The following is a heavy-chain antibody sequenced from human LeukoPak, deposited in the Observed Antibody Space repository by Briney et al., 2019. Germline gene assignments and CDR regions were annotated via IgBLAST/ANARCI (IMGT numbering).Heavy chain of an antibody. D-gene: IGHD5-12*01. J-gene: IGHJ4*02. CDR2: IYYTGST. CDR3: AREGGGYSYFDY. CDR1: GGSISSGDYY. V-gene: IGHV4-30-4*01. Sequence: SETLSLTCTVSGGSISSGDYYWSWIRQPPGKGLEWIGYIYYTGSTYYNPSLKSRVTISIDTSKNQFSLKLNSVTAADTAVYYCAREGGGYSYFDYWGQGTLVTVSS.